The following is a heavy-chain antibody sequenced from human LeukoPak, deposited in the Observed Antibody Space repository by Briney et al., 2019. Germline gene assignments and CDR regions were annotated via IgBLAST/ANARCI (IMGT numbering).Heavy chain of an antibody. Sequence: ASVKVSCKVSGYTLTELSMHWVRQAPGKGLEWMGGFDPEDGETIYAQEFQGRVTMTEDTSTDTAYMELSSLRSEDTAVYYCATAYVDTVDEWIQLWSKDLAFDYWGQGTLVTVSS. D-gene: IGHD5-18*01. J-gene: IGHJ4*02. CDR3: ATAYVDTVDEWIQLWSKDLAFDY. V-gene: IGHV1-24*01. CDR1: GYTLTELS. CDR2: FDPEDGET.